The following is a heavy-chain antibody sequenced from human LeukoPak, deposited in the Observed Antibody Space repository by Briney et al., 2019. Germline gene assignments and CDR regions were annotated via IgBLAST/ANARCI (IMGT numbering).Heavy chain of an antibody. Sequence: SETLSLTCAVYGGSFSGYYWSWIRQPPGKGLEWIGYIYYSGSTTYSPSLKSRVTMSVDTSKNQFSLKLSSVTAADTAVYYCATLRYCSGTSCFPKYFQHWGQGTLVTVSS. J-gene: IGHJ1*01. V-gene: IGHV4-59*08. D-gene: IGHD2-15*01. CDR3: ATLRYCSGTSCFPKYFQH. CDR2: IYYSGST. CDR1: GGSFSGYY.